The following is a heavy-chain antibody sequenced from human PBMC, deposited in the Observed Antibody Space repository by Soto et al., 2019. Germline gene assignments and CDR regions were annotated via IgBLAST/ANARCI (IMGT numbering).Heavy chain of an antibody. J-gene: IGHJ4*02. Sequence: QVQLVQSGAEVKKPGSSVKVSCKASGGTFSSYTISWVRQAPGQGLEWMGRIIPILGIANYAQKFQGRVTITADKSTSTAYMELSSLRSEDTAVYYCARSTSGYDYFGGGFDYWGQGTLVTVSS. V-gene: IGHV1-69*02. CDR1: GGTFSSYT. CDR2: IIPILGIA. CDR3: ARSTSGYDYFGGGFDY. D-gene: IGHD5-12*01.